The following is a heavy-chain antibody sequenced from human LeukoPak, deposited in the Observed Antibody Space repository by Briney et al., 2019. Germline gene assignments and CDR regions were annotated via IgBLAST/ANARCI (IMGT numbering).Heavy chain of an antibody. CDR2: ISGSGGTT. J-gene: IGHJ4*02. D-gene: IGHD3-22*01. Sequence: GGSLRLSCAASGFTFSNYGMTWLRQTPAKGLEWVSAISGSGGTTYYSDSVKGRFTISRDNSKNTLFLQMNSLRVEDAAMYYCAKTDGYFDQWGQGTLVAVSS. V-gene: IGHV3-23*01. CDR3: AKTDGYFDQ. CDR1: GFTFSNYG.